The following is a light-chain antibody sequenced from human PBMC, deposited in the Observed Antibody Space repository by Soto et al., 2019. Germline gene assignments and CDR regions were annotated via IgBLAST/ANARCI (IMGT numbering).Light chain of an antibody. CDR2: DVS. CDR1: SSDVGGYNY. V-gene: IGLV2-14*01. Sequence: QSALTQPASVSGSPGQSSTISCTGTSSDVGGYNYVSWYQQHPGKAPKLMIYDVSNRPSGVSNRFSGSKSGNTASLTISGLQAEDEADYYCSSYTSGEVVFGGGTKLTVL. CDR3: SSYTSGEVV. J-gene: IGLJ2*01.